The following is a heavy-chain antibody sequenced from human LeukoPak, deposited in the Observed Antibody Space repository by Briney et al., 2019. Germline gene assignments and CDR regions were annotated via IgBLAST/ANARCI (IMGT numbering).Heavy chain of an antibody. CDR1: GGSITSTNW. CDR2: VSLSGLT. CDR3: SRENGAFSPFGY. J-gene: IGHJ4*02. Sequence: SETLSLTCGVSGGSITSTNWWSWVRQPPGQGLEWIGEVSLSGLTNYNPSLSSRVIMALDTSKNHLSLNLTSVAGADTAEYYCSRENGAFSPFGYWGQGTLVTVPS. V-gene: IGHV4-4*02. D-gene: IGHD2-8*01.